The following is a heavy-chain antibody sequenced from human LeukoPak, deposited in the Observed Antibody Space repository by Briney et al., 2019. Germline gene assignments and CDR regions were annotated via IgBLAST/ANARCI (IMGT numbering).Heavy chain of an antibody. V-gene: IGHV1-2*02. D-gene: IGHD2-2*01. CDR1: GYTFTGYY. J-gene: IGHJ5*02. Sequence: ASVKVSCKASGYTFTGYYMHWVRQAPGQGLEWMGWINPNSGGTNYAQKFQGRVTMTRDTSISTAYMELSRLRSDDTAVYYCARIGYCSSTSCYGNWFDPWGQGTLVTVPS. CDR2: INPNSGGT. CDR3: ARIGYCSSTSCYGNWFDP.